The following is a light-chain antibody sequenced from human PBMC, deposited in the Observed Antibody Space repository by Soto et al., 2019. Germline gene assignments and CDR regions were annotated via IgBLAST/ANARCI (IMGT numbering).Light chain of an antibody. CDR2: DNN. Sequence: QAVLTQPPSVSAAPGQKVSISCSGSSSNIGNNYVSWYQQLPGTAPKLLSYDNNRRPSGITDRFYGSKSGTSATLGITGLQTGDEADYYCCTWDSRLSAVVFGGGTKLTVL. CDR1: SSNIGNNY. J-gene: IGLJ2*01. CDR3: CTWDSRLSAVV. V-gene: IGLV1-51*01.